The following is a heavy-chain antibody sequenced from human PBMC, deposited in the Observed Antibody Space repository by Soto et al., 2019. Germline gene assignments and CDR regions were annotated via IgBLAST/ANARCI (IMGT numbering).Heavy chain of an antibody. CDR3: ARDRTVEMATIDHDY. J-gene: IGHJ4*02. V-gene: IGHV6-1*01. CDR2: TYYRSKWHS. D-gene: IGHD5-12*01. CDR1: RTSLSSNSVA. Sequence: SQTLSLTSAISRTSLSSNSVAWNLIRQSPSRGLEWLGRTYYRSKWHSDYAVSVKSRITISPDTSKNQFSLQLNSVTPEDTAVYYCARDRTVEMATIDHDYWGQETPVTVSS.